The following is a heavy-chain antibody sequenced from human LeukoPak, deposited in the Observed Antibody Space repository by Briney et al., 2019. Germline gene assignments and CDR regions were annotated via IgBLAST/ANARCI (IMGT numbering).Heavy chain of an antibody. CDR2: ISSSSSYI. J-gene: IGHJ4*02. Sequence: PGGSLRLSCAASGFTFSSYSMNWVRQAPGKGLGWVSSISSSSSYIYYADSVKGRFTISRDNAKNSLYLQMNSLRAEDTAVYYCARMEVAGTGFDYWGQGTLVTVSS. CDR1: GFTFSSYS. V-gene: IGHV3-21*01. D-gene: IGHD6-19*01. CDR3: ARMEVAGTGFDY.